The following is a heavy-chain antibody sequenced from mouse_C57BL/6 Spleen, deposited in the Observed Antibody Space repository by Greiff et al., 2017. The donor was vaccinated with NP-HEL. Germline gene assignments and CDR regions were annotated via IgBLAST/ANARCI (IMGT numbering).Heavy chain of an antibody. CDR2: ISSGSSTI. D-gene: IGHD2-3*01. CDR3: ARPDGYYAGYFDY. Sequence: DVKLVESGGGLVKPGGSLKLSCAASGFTFSDYGMHWVRQAPEKGLEWVAYISSGSSTIYYADTVKGRFTISRDNAKNTLFLQMTSLRSEDTAMYYCARPDGYYAGYFDYWGQGTTLTVSS. V-gene: IGHV5-17*01. CDR1: GFTFSDYG. J-gene: IGHJ2*01.